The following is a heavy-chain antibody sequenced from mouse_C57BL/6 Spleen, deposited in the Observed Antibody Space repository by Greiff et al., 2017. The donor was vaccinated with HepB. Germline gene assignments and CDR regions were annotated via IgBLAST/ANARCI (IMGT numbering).Heavy chain of an antibody. J-gene: IGHJ2*01. V-gene: IGHV5-6*02. CDR2: ISSGGSYT. CDR3: ARQTLSSYYFDY. CDR1: GFTFSSYG. Sequence: DVKLVESGGDLVKPGGSLKLSCAASGFTFSSYGMSWVRQTPDKRLEWVATISSGGSYTYYPDSVKGRFTISRDNAKNTLYLQMSSLKSEDTAMYYCARQTLSSYYFDYWGQGTTLTVSS. D-gene: IGHD3-2*01.